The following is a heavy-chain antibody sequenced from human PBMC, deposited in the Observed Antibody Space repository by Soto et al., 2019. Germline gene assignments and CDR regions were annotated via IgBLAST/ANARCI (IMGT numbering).Heavy chain of an antibody. J-gene: IGHJ6*02. CDR2: INDNGRAI. Sequence: GGSLTLSCAASGIDFSSSQMDWVRQAPGKGLEWVAYINDNGRAIYYADSVKGRFTISRDNAKNSIFLQMNRLRGEDTAVYYCAKDLTGYAMDVWGQGTTVTVSS. CDR3: AKDLTGYAMDV. V-gene: IGHV3-48*03. CDR1: GIDFSSSQ. D-gene: IGHD2-2*01.